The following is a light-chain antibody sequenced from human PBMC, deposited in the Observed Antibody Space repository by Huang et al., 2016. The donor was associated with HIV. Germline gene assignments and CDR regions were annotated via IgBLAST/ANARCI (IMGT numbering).Light chain of an antibody. CDR2: LGS. V-gene: IGKV2-28*01. Sequence: EIVMTQSPPSLPVTPGEPASISCRSSQSLLHSNGYNYLIWYLQKPGQSPQVLIFLGSNRASVVPDRFSGSGSGTDFTLKISRVEAEDVGVYYCMQTLQTPLTFGGGTKVEIK. J-gene: IGKJ4*01. CDR3: MQTLQTPLT. CDR1: QSLLHSNGYNY.